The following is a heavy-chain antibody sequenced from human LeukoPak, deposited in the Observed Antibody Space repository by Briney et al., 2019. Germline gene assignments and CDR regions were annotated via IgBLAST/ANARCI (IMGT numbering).Heavy chain of an antibody. D-gene: IGHD3-22*01. CDR1: GYTFTGYY. J-gene: IGHJ3*02. CDR2: INPNSGGT. Sequence: ASVKVSCKASGYTFTGYYMHWVRQAPGQGLEWVGRINPNSGGTNYAQKFQGRVTMIRDTSISTAYMELSRLRSDDTAVYYYARLWGYYDSSGYSHAFDIWGQGTMVTVSS. CDR3: ARLWGYYDSSGYSHAFDI. V-gene: IGHV1-2*06.